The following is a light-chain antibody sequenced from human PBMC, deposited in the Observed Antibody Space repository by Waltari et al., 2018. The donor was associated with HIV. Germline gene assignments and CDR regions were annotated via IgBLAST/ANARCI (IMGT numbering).Light chain of an antibody. V-gene: IGLV1-44*01. J-gene: IGLJ1*01. CDR3: AAWDDRLDAYV. Sequence: QSVLTQPPSASGTPGQRVTISCSGSSSNTGINSVNWYHQLPGTPPKLLIYGNDARPSGVPDRFSDSKSGASAALAISGLQSEDEADYYCAAWDDRLDAYVFGTGTKVTVL. CDR1: SSNTGINS. CDR2: GND.